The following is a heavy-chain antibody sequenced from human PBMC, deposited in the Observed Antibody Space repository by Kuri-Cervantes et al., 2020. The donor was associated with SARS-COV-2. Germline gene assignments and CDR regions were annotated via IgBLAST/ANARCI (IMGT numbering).Heavy chain of an antibody. D-gene: IGHD3-3*01. Sequence: SVKVSCKASGGTFSSYAISWVRQAPGQGLEWMGGIIPIFGTANYAQKFQGRVTITADKSTSTAYMELSSLRSEDTAVYYCAREPRNYDFWKVDYYYYGMDVWGQGTTVTVSS. CDR1: GGTFSSYA. CDR3: AREPRNYDFWKVDYYYYGMDV. J-gene: IGHJ6*02. V-gene: IGHV1-69*06. CDR2: IIPIFGTA.